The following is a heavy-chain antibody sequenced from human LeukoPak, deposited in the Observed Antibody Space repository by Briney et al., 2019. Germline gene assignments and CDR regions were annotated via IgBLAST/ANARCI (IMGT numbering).Heavy chain of an antibody. D-gene: IGHD1-26*01. V-gene: IGHV4-38-2*02. Sequence: SETLSLTCTVSGYSISSGYYWGWIRQPPGKGLEWIGSIYHSGSTNYNPSLKSRVTISVDTSKNQFSLKLSSVTAADTAVYYCARASVGATPVFDYWGQGTLVTVSS. CDR2: IYHSGST. CDR3: ARASVGATPVFDY. CDR1: GYSISSGYY. J-gene: IGHJ4*02.